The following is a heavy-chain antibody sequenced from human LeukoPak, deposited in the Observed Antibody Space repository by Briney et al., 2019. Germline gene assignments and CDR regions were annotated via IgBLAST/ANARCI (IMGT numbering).Heavy chain of an antibody. J-gene: IGHJ3*02. V-gene: IGHV3-21*01. CDR2: ISSSSSYI. Sequence: GGSLRLSCAASGFTFSSYNMNWVRQAPGKGLEWVSSISSSSSYIYYADSVKGRFTISRDNAKNSLYLQMNSLRAEDTAVYYCARDTGSLGDAFDIWGQGTMVTVSS. D-gene: IGHD4-11*01. CDR1: GFTFSSYN. CDR3: ARDTGSLGDAFDI.